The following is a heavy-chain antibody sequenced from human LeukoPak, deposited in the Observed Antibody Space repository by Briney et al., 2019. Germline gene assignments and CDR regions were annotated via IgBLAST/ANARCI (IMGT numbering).Heavy chain of an antibody. D-gene: IGHD3-22*01. J-gene: IGHJ1*01. CDR3: ARRRYYDGSGYLE. Sequence: SETLSLTCSVSGDSVSRSDSYWDWIRQPPGKGLEWIGTIYYSGRTYYSPSLKSRVTMSVDPSNDQFSLNLRSVTAADTALYYCARRRYYDGSGYLEWGQGTLLSVSS. CDR1: GDSVSRSDSY. CDR2: IYYSGRT. V-gene: IGHV4-39*01.